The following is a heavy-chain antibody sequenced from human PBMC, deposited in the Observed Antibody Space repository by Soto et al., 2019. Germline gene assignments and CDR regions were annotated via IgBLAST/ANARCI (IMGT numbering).Heavy chain of an antibody. CDR3: ARVVGALGHWFDP. Sequence: QVQLVQSGAEVKKPGASVKVSCKASGYNFNSYTISWVRQAPGQGLEWMGRISAYNGNTNYAQKLQGRDTMTTDTSASTAYLELRSLRSDDTAVDHCARVVGALGHWFDPWGQGPLVTVSS. V-gene: IGHV1-18*01. CDR1: GYNFNSYT. CDR2: ISAYNGNT. J-gene: IGHJ5*02. D-gene: IGHD1-26*01.